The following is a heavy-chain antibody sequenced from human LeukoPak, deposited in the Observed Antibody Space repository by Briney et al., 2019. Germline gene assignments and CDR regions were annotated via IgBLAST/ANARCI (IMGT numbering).Heavy chain of an antibody. CDR2: IKEGGSEK. CDR3: ARDRSPNWAYWYFDL. Sequence: GGSLRLSCAASGFSFSNYWMSWVRQAPGKRLEWVANIKEGGSEKYYVDSVKGRFTISRDNAKNSLYLQMNSLRVEDTDVYYCARDRSPNWAYWYFDLWGRGTLVTASS. CDR1: GFSFSNYW. V-gene: IGHV3-7*04. D-gene: IGHD7-27*01. J-gene: IGHJ2*01.